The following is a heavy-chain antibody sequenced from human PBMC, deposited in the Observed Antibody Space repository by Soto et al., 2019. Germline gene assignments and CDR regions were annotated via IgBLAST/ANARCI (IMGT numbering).Heavy chain of an antibody. CDR1: GFIFDDYG. D-gene: IGHD6-13*01. CDR2: INWNGGST. V-gene: IGHV3-20*04. Sequence: PGGSLRLSCAASGFIFDDYGMSWVRQAPWKGLEWVSGINWNGGSTNYADSVKGRFAISRDNAKSSLYLQMNSLRAEDTALYYCARDVKSSSWYSSYFDYWGQGTLVTVSS. J-gene: IGHJ4*02. CDR3: ARDVKSSSWYSSYFDY.